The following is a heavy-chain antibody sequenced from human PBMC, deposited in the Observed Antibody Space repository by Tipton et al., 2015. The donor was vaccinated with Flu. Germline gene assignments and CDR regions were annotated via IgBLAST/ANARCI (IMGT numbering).Heavy chain of an antibody. D-gene: IGHD1-1*01. Sequence: TLSLTCTVSGDSISTTIYYWGWVRQSPGKGLEWIGSIYYSGTTYYNPSLKSRVTISVDSSKNEFSLTLASLTAADTAVYYCARDLWNDRRAYYYYGVDVWGQGTTVTVSS. J-gene: IGHJ6*02. CDR1: GDSISTTIYY. V-gene: IGHV4-39*07. CDR3: ARDLWNDRRAYYYYGVDV. CDR2: IYYSGTT.